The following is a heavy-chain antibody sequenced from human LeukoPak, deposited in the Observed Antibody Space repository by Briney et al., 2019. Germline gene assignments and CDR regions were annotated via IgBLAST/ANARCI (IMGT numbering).Heavy chain of an antibody. Sequence: SETLSLTCTVSGGSISSYYWSWIRQPPGKGLGWSGYIYHSGSTNYSPSLKSRVTISLDMSKNQFSLKLSSVTAADTAVYYCARAPYCGGGCYTKSSPYYDYYYGMDVWGQGTTVTVSS. CDR2: IYHSGST. CDR3: ARAPYCGGGCYTKSSPYYDYYYGMDV. CDR1: GGSISSYY. D-gene: IGHD2-21*02. J-gene: IGHJ6*02. V-gene: IGHV4-59*01.